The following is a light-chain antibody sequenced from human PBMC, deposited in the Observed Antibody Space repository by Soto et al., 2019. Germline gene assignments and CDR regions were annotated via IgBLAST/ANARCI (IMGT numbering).Light chain of an antibody. J-gene: IGKJ5*01. V-gene: IGKV3-15*01. CDR2: GAF. Sequence: EILMTQSPVTLSVSPGERATLSCRASQSVSSNLAWYQQKPGQAPSLLIYGAFTRATGIPARFSGTGSGTEFTLTISSLQSEDFALYYCQQYNLWPPITFGQGTRLEIK. CDR3: QQYNLWPPIT. CDR1: QSVSSN.